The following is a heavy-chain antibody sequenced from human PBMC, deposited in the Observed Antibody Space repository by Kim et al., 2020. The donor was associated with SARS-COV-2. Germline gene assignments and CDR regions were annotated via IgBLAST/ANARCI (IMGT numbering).Heavy chain of an antibody. CDR3: ARGLHYDSISDPFDP. Sequence: GWSLRLSCAASGFTFSSYDMHWVRQATGKGLEWVSAIGTAGDTYYPGSVKGRFTISRENAKNSLYLQMNSLRAGDTAVYYCARGLHYDSISDPFDPWGQGTLVTVSS. V-gene: IGHV3-13*01. D-gene: IGHD3-22*01. CDR2: IGTAGDT. CDR1: GFTFSSYD. J-gene: IGHJ5*02.